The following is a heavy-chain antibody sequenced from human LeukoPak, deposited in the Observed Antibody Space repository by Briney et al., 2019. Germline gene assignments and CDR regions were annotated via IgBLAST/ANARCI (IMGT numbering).Heavy chain of an antibody. Sequence: PSEPLSHTCTVSGGSISSSRHYLGWIRQPPGKGLEWIGNIYYSGSTYYNPSLKSRVTISVDTSKNQFSLKVTSVTAADTAVYYCARLLKYSGSYHCDSWGQGSLVTVSS. D-gene: IGHD1-26*01. J-gene: IGHJ5*01. CDR2: IYYSGST. CDR1: GGSISSSRHY. CDR3: ARLLKYSGSYHCDS. V-gene: IGHV4-39*01.